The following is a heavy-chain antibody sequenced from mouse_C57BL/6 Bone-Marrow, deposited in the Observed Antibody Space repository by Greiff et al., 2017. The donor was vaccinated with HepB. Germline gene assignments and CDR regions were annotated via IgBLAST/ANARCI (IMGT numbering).Heavy chain of an antibody. Sequence: EVKVEESGGGLVQPGGSMKLSCAASGFTFSDAWMDWVRQSPEKGLEWVAEIRNKANNHATYYAESVKGRFTISRDDSKSSVYLQMNSLRAEDTGIYYCTRGTHYGSSYWFAYWGQGTLVTVSA. J-gene: IGHJ3*01. CDR3: TRGTHYGSSYWFAY. V-gene: IGHV6-6*01. D-gene: IGHD1-1*01. CDR2: IRNKANNHAT. CDR1: GFTFSDAW.